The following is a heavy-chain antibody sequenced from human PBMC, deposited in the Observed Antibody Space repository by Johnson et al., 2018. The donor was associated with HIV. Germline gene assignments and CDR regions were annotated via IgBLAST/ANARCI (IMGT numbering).Heavy chain of an antibody. CDR3: ARDTEYSSNWYSFDI. CDR2: ISYDGSNK. D-gene: IGHD6-13*01. Sequence: QVQLVESGGGVVQPGRSLRLSCAASGFTFSSYAMHWVRQAPGKGLEWVAVISYDGSNKYYADSVKGRFTFSRDNSKNTLYLQMNSLRAEDTAVYYCARDTEYSSNWYSFDIWGQGTMVTVSS. CDR1: GFTFSSYA. J-gene: IGHJ3*02. V-gene: IGHV3-30-3*01.